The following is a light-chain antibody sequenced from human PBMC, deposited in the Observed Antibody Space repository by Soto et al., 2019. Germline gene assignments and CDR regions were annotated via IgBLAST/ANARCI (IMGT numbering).Light chain of an antibody. V-gene: IGKV3-20*01. J-gene: IGKJ4*01. Sequence: EIVLTQSPGTLSLSPGERATLSCRASQSVRNNYLAWYQQKPGQAPRLLIYGASNRAAGIPDRFSGSGSGTVFTLTISRLEPEDFAVYYCQQYDSSPLTFGGGTKVEIK. CDR1: QSVRNNY. CDR2: GAS. CDR3: QQYDSSPLT.